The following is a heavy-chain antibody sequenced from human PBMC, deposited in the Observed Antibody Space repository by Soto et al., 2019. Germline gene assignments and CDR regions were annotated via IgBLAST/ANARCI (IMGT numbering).Heavy chain of an antibody. CDR1: GYTFTSYA. CDR3: AREGTYYDILTGYYIDYDSSGFMAN. J-gene: IGHJ4*02. D-gene: IGHD3-9*01. V-gene: IGHV1-3*01. CDR2: INAGNGNT. Sequence: VASVKVSCKASGYTFTSYAMHWVRQAPGQRLEWMGWINAGNGNTKYSQKFQGRVTITRDTSASTAYMELSSLRSEDTAVYYCAREGTYYDILTGYYIDYDSSGFMANWGQGTLVTVSS.